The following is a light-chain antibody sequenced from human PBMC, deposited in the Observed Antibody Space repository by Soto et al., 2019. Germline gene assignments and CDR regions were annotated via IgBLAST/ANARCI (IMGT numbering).Light chain of an antibody. Sequence: EIVFTQSPATLSLSPGERATLSCRASQSVSSYLAWYQQKPGQAPRLLIYDASNRATGIPARFSGIGSGTDFTLTISSLEPEDFAVYYCQQRGNWPPWTFGQGTKVDIK. J-gene: IGKJ1*01. CDR1: QSVSSY. V-gene: IGKV3-11*01. CDR2: DAS. CDR3: QQRGNWPPWT.